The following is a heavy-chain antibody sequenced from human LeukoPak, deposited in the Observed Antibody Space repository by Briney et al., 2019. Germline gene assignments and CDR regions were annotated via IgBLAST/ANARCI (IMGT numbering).Heavy chain of an antibody. CDR3: AKDSEWELSYFDY. Sequence: GGSLRLSCAASGFTFSSYGMHWVRQAPGKGLEWVAVISYDGSNKYYADSVKGRFTISRDNSKNTLYLQMNSLRAEDTAVYYCAKDSEWELSYFDYWGQGTLVTVSS. CDR1: GFTFSSYG. CDR2: ISYDGSNK. J-gene: IGHJ4*02. V-gene: IGHV3-30*18. D-gene: IGHD1-26*01.